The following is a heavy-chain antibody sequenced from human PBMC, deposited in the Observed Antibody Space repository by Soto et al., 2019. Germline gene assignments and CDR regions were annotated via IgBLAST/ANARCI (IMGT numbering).Heavy chain of an antibody. D-gene: IGHD3-3*01. J-gene: IGHJ6*02. CDR3: ARDRHPPTTLRIFGVVHSYGMDV. Sequence: PSETLSLTCSVSGGSINSDDSFWGWVRQSPGKGLEWIGSLYYGGSTFYNPSLKSRVTISLDTSKNQFSLRLTSVTAADTAVYYCARDRHPPTTLRIFGVVHSYGMDVWGQGTTVTVSS. V-gene: IGHV4-39*02. CDR2: LYYGGST. CDR1: GGSINSDDSF.